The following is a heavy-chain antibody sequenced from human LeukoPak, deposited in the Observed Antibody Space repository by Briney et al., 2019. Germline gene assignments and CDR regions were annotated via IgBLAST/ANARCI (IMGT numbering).Heavy chain of an antibody. Sequence: SETLSLTCSVSGGSINSYWWSWIRQPAGKGLEFIGRIYTTGMTNYNPSLKSRVSMSVDTSKNQFSLQLRSVTAADTAVYFCARAGYTISSYRFDYWGQGALVTVSS. CDR1: GGSINSYW. J-gene: IGHJ4*02. CDR3: ARAGYTISSYRFDY. V-gene: IGHV4-4*07. D-gene: IGHD3-16*02. CDR2: IYTTGMT.